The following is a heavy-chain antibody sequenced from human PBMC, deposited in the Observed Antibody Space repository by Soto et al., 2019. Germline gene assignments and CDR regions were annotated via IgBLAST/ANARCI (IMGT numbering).Heavy chain of an antibody. Sequence: SETLSLTCTVSGGSISSSGYYWGWIRQPPGKGLEWIGTIYYSGSTYYNPSLKSRVTISVDTSKNQFSLKLSSVTAADTAVYYCATSNWFDSWGQGTLVTGFS. CDR1: GGSISSSGYY. V-gene: IGHV4-39*01. J-gene: IGHJ5*01. CDR3: ATSNWFDS. CDR2: IYYSGST.